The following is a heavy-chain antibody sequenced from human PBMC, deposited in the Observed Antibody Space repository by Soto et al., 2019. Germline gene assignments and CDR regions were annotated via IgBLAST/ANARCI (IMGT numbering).Heavy chain of an antibody. V-gene: IGHV4-30-2*01. J-gene: IGHJ6*02. CDR2: IYHSGTT. D-gene: IGHD4-17*01. CDR1: GGSISSGGYS. Sequence: SVILSHTCTVAGGSISSGGYSWSWIRQPPGKGLEWIGYIYHSGTTYYNPSLKSRVTISVDRSKNQFSLKLSSVTAADTAVYYCARAHYGDYGYGMDVWGQGTTVNVSS. CDR3: ARAHYGDYGYGMDV.